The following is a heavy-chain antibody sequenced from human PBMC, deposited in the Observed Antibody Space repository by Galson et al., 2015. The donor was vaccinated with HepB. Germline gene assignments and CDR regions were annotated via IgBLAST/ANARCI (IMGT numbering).Heavy chain of an antibody. CDR2: TYYRTKWYN. J-gene: IGHJ2*01. D-gene: IGHD2-2*01. Sequence: CAISGDSVSSNRAAWNWIRQSPSRGLEWLGRTYYRTKWYNDYAVSVKSRITINPDTSKNQFSLKLSSVTAADTAVYYCARAPSRVVVTYFDLWGRGTLVTVSS. V-gene: IGHV6-1*01. CDR1: GDSVSSNRAA. CDR3: ARAPSRVVVTYFDL.